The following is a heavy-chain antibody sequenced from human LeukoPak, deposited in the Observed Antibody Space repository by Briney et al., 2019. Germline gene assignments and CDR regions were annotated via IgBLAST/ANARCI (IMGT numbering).Heavy chain of an antibody. CDR1: GVTFSDYY. CDR3: ARDLGRRFGLVVGMDV. CDR2: ISSSSSYT. J-gene: IGHJ6*04. V-gene: IGHV3-11*06. D-gene: IGHD3-10*01. Sequence: GGSLRLSCAASGVTFSDYYMSWIRQAPGKGLEWDSYISSSSSYTNYADSVKGRFTISRDNAKNSLYLQMNSLRAEDTAVYYCARDLGRRFGLVVGMDVWGKGTTVTVSS.